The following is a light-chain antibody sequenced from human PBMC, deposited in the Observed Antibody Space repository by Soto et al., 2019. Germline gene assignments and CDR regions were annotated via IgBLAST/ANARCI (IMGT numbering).Light chain of an antibody. CDR1: QSISNSY. V-gene: IGKV3-20*01. Sequence: ENVLTQSPGTLSLSPGERATLSCRASQSISNSYLAWYQQKPGQTPSLLIYHASNRATGIPDRFSGSGSGTDFTLNISRLEPEDFAVYYCQQYGDSLLTFGGGTKVEIK. CDR3: QQYGDSLLT. CDR2: HAS. J-gene: IGKJ4*01.